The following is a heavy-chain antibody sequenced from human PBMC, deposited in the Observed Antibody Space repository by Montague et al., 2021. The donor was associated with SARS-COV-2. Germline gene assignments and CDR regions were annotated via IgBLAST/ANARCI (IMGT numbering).Heavy chain of an antibody. CDR2: XXWDDDK. CDR1: GFSLSTSGMR. V-gene: IGHV2-70*04. J-gene: IGHJ4*02. Sequence: PALVKPTQTLTLTCTFSGFSLSTSGMRASWIRQPPGKALEWLARXXWDDDKFYSISLKTRLTISKDTPKNQVVLTMTNMDPVDTATYYCARSYYDILTAYYTPFDYWGQGTLVTVSS. CDR3: ARSYYDILTAYYTPFDY. D-gene: IGHD3-9*01.